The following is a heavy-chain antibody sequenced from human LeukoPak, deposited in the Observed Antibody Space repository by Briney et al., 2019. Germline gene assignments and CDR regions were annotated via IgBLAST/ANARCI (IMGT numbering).Heavy chain of an antibody. CDR1: GGTFSSYA. CDR3: ARGGPPGSYQLDY. D-gene: IGHD1-26*01. Sequence: SVKVSCKASGGTFSSYAISWVRRAPGQGLEWMGRIIPILGIANYAQKFQGRVTITADKSTSTAYMELSSLRSEDTAVYYCARGGPPGSYQLDYWGQGTLVTVSS. J-gene: IGHJ4*02. V-gene: IGHV1-69*04. CDR2: IIPILGIA.